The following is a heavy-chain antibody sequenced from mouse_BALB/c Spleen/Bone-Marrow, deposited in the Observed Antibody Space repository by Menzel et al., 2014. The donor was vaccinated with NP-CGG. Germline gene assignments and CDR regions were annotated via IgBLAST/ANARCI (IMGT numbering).Heavy chain of an antibody. Sequence: EVQGVESGGGLVQPGGSLKLSCAASGFTFSSYTMSWVRQTPEKRLEWVAYISNGGGSTYYPDTVRGRFTISRDNAKNTLYLQMSSLKSEDTAMYYCARRSADTYYFDYWGQGTTLTVSS. CDR2: ISNGGGST. D-gene: IGHD1-3*01. V-gene: IGHV5-12-2*01. J-gene: IGHJ2*01. CDR1: GFTFSSYT. CDR3: ARRSADTYYFDY.